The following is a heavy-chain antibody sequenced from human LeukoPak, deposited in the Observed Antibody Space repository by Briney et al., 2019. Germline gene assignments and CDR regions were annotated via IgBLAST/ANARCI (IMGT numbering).Heavy chain of an antibody. V-gene: IGHV1-18*01. CDR1: GYTFTSYG. J-gene: IGHJ3*02. D-gene: IGHD1-26*01. CDR2: IRANNGNT. CDR3: ARKLELRDAFDI. Sequence: ASVKVSCKPSGYTFTSYGISWVPQAPRQGLEWMGCIRANNGNTNNAQKLQGRVTMTTDTSTSTAYMELRSLRSDDTAVYYCARKLELRDAFDICGQGTMVTVSS.